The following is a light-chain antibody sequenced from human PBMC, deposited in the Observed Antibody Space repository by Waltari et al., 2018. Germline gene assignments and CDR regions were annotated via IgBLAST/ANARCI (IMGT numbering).Light chain of an antibody. J-gene: IGLJ2*01. CDR3: SSYTSSSTLGV. V-gene: IGLV2-14*03. CDR1: SSHVGGYKY. CDR2: DVS. Sequence: QSALTHPASVSGSPGQSITIYCTGTSSHVGGYKYVRWYQQHPGKAPKLMIYDVSNRPSGVSNRFSGSKSGNTASLTISGLQAEDEADYYCSSYTSSSTLGVFGGGTKLTVL.